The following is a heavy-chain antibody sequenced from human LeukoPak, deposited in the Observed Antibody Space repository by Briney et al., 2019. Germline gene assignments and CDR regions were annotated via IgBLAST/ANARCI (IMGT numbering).Heavy chain of an antibody. D-gene: IGHD4-17*01. CDR2: ITPSNGNT. CDR1: GYTFTYRY. J-gene: IGHJ4*02. CDR3: ARSEGYGDGLDY. Sequence: SVKVSCKASGYTFTYRYLHWVRQAPGQALEWMGWITPSNGNTNYAQKFQDRVTITRDRSMSTAYMELSSLRSEDTAMYYCARSEGYGDGLDYWGQGTLVTVSS. V-gene: IGHV1-45*02.